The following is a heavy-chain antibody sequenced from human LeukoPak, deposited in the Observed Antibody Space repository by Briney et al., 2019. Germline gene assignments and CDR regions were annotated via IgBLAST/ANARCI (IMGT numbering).Heavy chain of an antibody. D-gene: IGHD5-24*01. CDR3: AREGRDGYNYGY. CDR2: INPSGGST. V-gene: IGHV1-46*01. J-gene: IGHJ4*02. Sequence: ASVNVSCTASGYTFTSYYMHWVRQAPGQGLEWMGIINPSGGSTSYAQKFQGRVTMTRDTSTSTVYMELSSLRSEDTAVYYCAREGRDGYNYGYWGQGTLVTVSS. CDR1: GYTFTSYY.